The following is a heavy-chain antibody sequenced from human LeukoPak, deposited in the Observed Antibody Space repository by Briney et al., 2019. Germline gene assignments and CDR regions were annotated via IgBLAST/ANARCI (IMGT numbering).Heavy chain of an antibody. D-gene: IGHD3-10*01. Sequence: ASVKVSCKASGYTFTSYDINWVRQATGQGLEWMGWMNPNSGNTGYAQKFQGGVTMTRNTSISTVYMELSSLRSEDTAVYYCARVKTSGSGSYGYWGQGTLVTVSS. J-gene: IGHJ4*02. CDR2: MNPNSGNT. CDR3: ARVKTSGSGSYGY. V-gene: IGHV1-8*01. CDR1: GYTFTSYD.